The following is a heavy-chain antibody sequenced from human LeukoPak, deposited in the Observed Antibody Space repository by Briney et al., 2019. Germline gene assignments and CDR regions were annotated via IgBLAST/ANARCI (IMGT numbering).Heavy chain of an antibody. CDR1: GFTFSSYS. J-gene: IGHJ4*02. V-gene: IGHV3-21*01. CDR3: ARSAPPRLWFGELSSYHLYYFDY. D-gene: IGHD3-10*01. Sequence: PGGSLRLSCAASGFTFSSYSMNWVRQAPGKGLEWVSSISSSSSYIYYADSVKGRFTISRDNAKNSLYLQMNSLRAEDTAVYYCARSAPPRLWFGELSSYHLYYFDYWGQGTLVTVSS. CDR2: ISSSSSYI.